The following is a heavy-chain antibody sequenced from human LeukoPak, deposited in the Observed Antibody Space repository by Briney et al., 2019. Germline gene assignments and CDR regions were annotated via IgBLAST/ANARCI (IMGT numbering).Heavy chain of an antibody. J-gene: IGHJ4*02. CDR3: ARGRTSLSGSQSGTLFDY. D-gene: IGHD1-26*01. CDR1: GFTFSDYY. CDR2: ISSSGSTI. V-gene: IGHV3-11*01. Sequence: GGSLRLSCAASGFTFSDYYMSWIRQAPGKGLEWVSYISSSGSTIYYADSVKGRFTISRDNAKNSLYLQMNSLRAEDTAVYYCARGRTSLSGSQSGTLFDYWGQGSLVTVSS.